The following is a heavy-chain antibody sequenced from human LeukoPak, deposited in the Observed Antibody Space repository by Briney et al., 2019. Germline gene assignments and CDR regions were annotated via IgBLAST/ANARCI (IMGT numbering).Heavy chain of an antibody. CDR2: IYYSGST. CDR1: GGSISSGDYY. V-gene: IGHV4-30-4*01. D-gene: IGHD3-10*01. CDR3: AREVRGVIITTYYYYGMDV. Sequence: PSQTLSLTCTVSGGSISSGDYYWSWIRQPPGKGLEWIGCIYYSGSTYYNPSLKSRVTISVDTSKNQFSLKLSSVTAADTAVYYCAREVRGVIITTYYYYGMDVWGQGTTVTVSS. J-gene: IGHJ6*02.